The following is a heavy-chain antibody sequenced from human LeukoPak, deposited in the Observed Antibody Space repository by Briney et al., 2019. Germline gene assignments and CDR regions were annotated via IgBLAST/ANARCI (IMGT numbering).Heavy chain of an antibody. J-gene: IGHJ4*02. CDR2: INHSGST. CDR3: AVEDY. V-gene: IGHV4-34*01. Sequence: PSETLSLTCAVYGGSFSGYYWSWIRQPPGKGLEWVGEINHSGSTNYNPSLKSRVTISVDTSKNQFSLKLSSVTAADTAVYYCAVEDYWGQGTLVTVSS. CDR1: GGSFSGYY.